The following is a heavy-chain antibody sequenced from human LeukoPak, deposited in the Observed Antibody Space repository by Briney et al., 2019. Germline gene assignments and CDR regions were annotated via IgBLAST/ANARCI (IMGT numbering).Heavy chain of an antibody. D-gene: IGHD3-16*01. V-gene: IGHV4-59*08. CDR1: GGSISSHY. J-gene: IGHJ3*01. CDR2: IYYSGTT. CDR3: ARGGVWGTYVAFDV. Sequence: PSETLSLTCTVSGGSISSHYWGWIRQPPGKGVECIGYIYYSGTTNYNPSLESRVTISVDTSKNQFSLKLSSVTAADTAVYFCARGGVWGTYVAFDVWGQGTMVTVSS.